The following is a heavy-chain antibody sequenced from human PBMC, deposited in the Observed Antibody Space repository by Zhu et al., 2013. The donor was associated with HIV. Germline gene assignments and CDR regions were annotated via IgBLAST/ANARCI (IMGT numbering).Heavy chain of an antibody. J-gene: IGHJ4*02. D-gene: IGHD3-16*02. Sequence: QVQLVQSGAEVKKPGASVKVSCKSSGYTFSSYAIHWVRQAPGQRLEWMGWINPGNGNTKYSRKFQGRVTITRDTSASTAYMELSSLRSEDTAVYYCARSDYVWGSYRYKAFDYWGQGTLVTVSS. V-gene: IGHV1-3*01. CDR2: INPGNGNT. CDR3: ARSDYVWGSYRYKAFDY. CDR1: GYTFSSYA.